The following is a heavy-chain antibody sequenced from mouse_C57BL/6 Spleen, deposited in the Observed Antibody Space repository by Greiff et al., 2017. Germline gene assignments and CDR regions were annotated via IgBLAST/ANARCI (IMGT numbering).Heavy chain of an antibody. V-gene: IGHV1-82*01. J-gene: IGHJ4*01. Sequence: VQLQQSGPELVKPGASVKISCKASGYAFSSSWMNWVKQRPGKGLEWIGRIYPGDGDTNYNGKFKGKATLTADKSSSTAYMQRSSLTSEDSAVYFCAREEVTKGYYAMDDWGQGTSVTVSS. D-gene: IGHD2-2*01. CDR1: GYAFSSSW. CDR3: AREEVTKGYYAMDD. CDR2: IYPGDGDT.